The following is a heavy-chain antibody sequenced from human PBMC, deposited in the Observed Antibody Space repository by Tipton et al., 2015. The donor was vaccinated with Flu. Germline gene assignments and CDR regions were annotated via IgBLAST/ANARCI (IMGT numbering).Heavy chain of an antibody. V-gene: IGHV4-59*01. CDR2: IYYDGSA. CDR3: ARELGQTRMPSGGFDN. CDR1: GGSISTYY. D-gene: IGHD3-3*01. Sequence: TLSLTCTVSGGSISTYYWSWIRQPPGKRLEWIGYIYYDGSANYSPSLKSRVTISVETSRNQFSLNLTSVTAADTAVYYCARELGQTRMPSGGFDNRGKGTVVTVTS. J-gene: IGHJ3*02.